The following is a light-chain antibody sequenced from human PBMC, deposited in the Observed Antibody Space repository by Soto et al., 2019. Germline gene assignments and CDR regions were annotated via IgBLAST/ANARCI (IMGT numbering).Light chain of an antibody. V-gene: IGLV2-14*01. J-gene: IGLJ1*01. CDR3: SSYTSRSTYV. CDR2: GVS. Sequence: QSALTQPASVSGSPGQSITISCTGTSSDVGGYNFVSWYQQHPGKAPKLMIYGVSNRASGFSDRFSASKSGNTASLTISSLQPGDEDDYYCSSYTSRSTYVFGTGTKLTVL. CDR1: SSDVGGYNF.